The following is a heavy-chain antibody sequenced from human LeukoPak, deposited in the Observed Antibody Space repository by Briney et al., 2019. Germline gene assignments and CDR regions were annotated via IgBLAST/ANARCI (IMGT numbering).Heavy chain of an antibody. D-gene: IGHD3-10*01. CDR2: INHSGST. V-gene: IGHV4-34*01. Sequence: SETLSLTCAVYGGSFSGYYWSWIRQPPGKGLEWIGEINHSGSTNYNPSLKSRVTISVDTSKNQFSLKLSSVTAADTAVYYCAREGTLWFGRRISGFDYWGQGTLVTVSS. J-gene: IGHJ4*02. CDR1: GGSFSGYY. CDR3: AREGTLWFGRRISGFDY.